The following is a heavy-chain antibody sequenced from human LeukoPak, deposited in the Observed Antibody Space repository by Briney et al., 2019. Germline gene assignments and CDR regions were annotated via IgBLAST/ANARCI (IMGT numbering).Heavy chain of an antibody. CDR2: ISYDGSNK. CDR3: AGGLVRFLEWLGPGTPHPFDY. J-gene: IGHJ4*02. CDR1: GFTFSSYG. D-gene: IGHD3-3*01. Sequence: PGRSLRLSCAASGFTFSSYGMHWVRQAPGKGLEWVAVISYDGSNKYYADSVKGRFTISRDNSKNTLYLQMNSLRAEDTAVYYCAGGLVRFLEWLGPGTPHPFDYWGQGTLVTVSS. V-gene: IGHV3-30*03.